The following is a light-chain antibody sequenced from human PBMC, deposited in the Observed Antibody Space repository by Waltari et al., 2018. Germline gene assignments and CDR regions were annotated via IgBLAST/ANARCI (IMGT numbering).Light chain of an antibody. CDR1: SRYISDYNF. V-gene: IGLV2-14*03. Sequence: QPALTQPASMSGSPGQSVTISCTGTSRYISDYNFVSWYQQHPGKGPKLIIYYVTNRASGVSNRFSGSKSGNRASLTISGLQAEDEADYYCSAYISRSISYVIFGGGTKLTVL. CDR3: SAYISRSISYVI. CDR2: YVT. J-gene: IGLJ2*01.